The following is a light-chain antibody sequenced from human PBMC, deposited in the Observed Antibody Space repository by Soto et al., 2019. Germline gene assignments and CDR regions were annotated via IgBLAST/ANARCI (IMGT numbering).Light chain of an antibody. J-gene: IGLJ1*01. V-gene: IGLV1-51*01. CDR2: DDN. CDR3: GSWDSSLSAYV. Sequence: QSVLTQPPSVSAAPGQKVTISCSVSSSNIGGNSVSWYQQLPGTAPKLLIYDDNKRPSGIPDRSSGSKSGTSATLGITGFQTGDEADYYCGSWDSSLSAYVFGTGTKVTVL. CDR1: SSNIGGNS.